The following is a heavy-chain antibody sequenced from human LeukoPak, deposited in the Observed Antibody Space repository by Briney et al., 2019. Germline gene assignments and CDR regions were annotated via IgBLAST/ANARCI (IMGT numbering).Heavy chain of an antibody. CDR1: GYTFTSYY. J-gene: IGHJ4*02. V-gene: IGHV1-46*01. Sequence: ASVKVSCKASGYTFTSYYMHWVRQAPGLGLEWMGIINPSTAITTYAREFQGRVIMTRDTSTSTVYMELSSLISDDTAVYYCARDYGITTAGTKYYFDYWGQGTLVTVSS. D-gene: IGHD6-13*01. CDR2: INPSTAIT. CDR3: ARDYGITTAGTKYYFDY.